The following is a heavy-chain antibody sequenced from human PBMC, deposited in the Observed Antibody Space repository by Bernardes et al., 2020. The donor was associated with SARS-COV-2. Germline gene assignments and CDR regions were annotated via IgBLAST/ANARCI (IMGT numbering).Heavy chain of an antibody. Sequence: GGSLRLSCAASGFTFSDYYMSWIRQAPGKGLEWVSYISSSGSTIYYADSVKGRFTISRDNAKNSLYLQMNSLRAEDTAVYYCARTYRLRYCSSTSCPAAAGDAFDIWGQGTMVTVSS. V-gene: IGHV3-11*01. CDR3: ARTYRLRYCSSTSCPAAAGDAFDI. CDR2: ISSSGSTI. D-gene: IGHD2-2*01. CDR1: GFTFSDYY. J-gene: IGHJ3*02.